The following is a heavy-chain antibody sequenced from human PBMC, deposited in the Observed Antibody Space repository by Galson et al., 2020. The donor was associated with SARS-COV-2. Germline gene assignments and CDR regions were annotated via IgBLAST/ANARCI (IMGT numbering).Heavy chain of an antibody. Sequence: GESLKISCTASGFTFSNYEMNWVRQAPGKALEWVSNIRSSGSTIYYADSVKGRFTISRDNAKSSLYLQMNSLRAEDTAVYYCARSLSLGGGDPQAFDIWGQGTMVSVS. D-gene: IGHD3-16*01. J-gene: IGHJ3*02. CDR3: ARSLSLGGGDPQAFDI. CDR1: GFTFSNYE. CDR2: IRSSGSTI. V-gene: IGHV3-48*03.